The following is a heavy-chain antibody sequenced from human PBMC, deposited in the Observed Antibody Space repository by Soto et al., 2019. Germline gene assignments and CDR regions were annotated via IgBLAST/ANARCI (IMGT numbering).Heavy chain of an antibody. Sequence: SGPTLVNPPETPTLTFTVSGFSLSHARMGVSWIPQPPGKALEWLAHIFSNDEKSYSTSLKSRLTISKDTSKSQVVLTMTNMDPVDTATYYCARTPAIRRSGSYLYFDYWGQGTLVTVSS. CDR1: GFSLSHARMG. CDR2: IFSNDEK. D-gene: IGHD3-10*01. J-gene: IGHJ4*02. V-gene: IGHV2-26*01. CDR3: ARTPAIRRSGSYLYFDY.